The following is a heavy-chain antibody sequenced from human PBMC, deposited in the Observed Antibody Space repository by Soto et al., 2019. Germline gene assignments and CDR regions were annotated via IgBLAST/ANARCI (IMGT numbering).Heavy chain of an antibody. Sequence: QVQLVQSGAEEKKPGASVKVSCKASGYTFTSYAMHWVRQAPGQRLEWMGWINAGNGNTKYSQEFQGRVTITRDTAASTAYMELSSLRSEYTAVSYCASSGSYWGIDYWCQGTLVTVSS. CDR2: INAGNGNT. V-gene: IGHV1-3*05. CDR3: ASSGSYWGIDY. J-gene: IGHJ4*02. D-gene: IGHD1-26*01. CDR1: GYTFTSYA.